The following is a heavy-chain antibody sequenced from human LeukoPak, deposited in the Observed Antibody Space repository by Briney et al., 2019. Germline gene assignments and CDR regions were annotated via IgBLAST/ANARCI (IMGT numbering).Heavy chain of an antibody. Sequence: SETLSLTCAVYGGSFSGYYWSWIRQPPGKGLEWIGEINHSGSTNYNPSLKSRVTISVDTSKNQFSLKLSSVTAADTAVYYCARRPGILRYFDWSNWFDPWGQGTLATVSS. J-gene: IGHJ5*02. CDR3: ARRPGILRYFDWSNWFDP. V-gene: IGHV4-34*01. D-gene: IGHD3-9*01. CDR1: GGSFSGYY. CDR2: INHSGST.